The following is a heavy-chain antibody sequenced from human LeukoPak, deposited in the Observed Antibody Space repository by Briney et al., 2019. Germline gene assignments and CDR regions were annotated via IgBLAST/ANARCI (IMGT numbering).Heavy chain of an antibody. Sequence: SETLSLTCTVSGGSIISYYWSWIPQPAGKGLEWIGRIYTSGSTNYNPSLKSRVTMSVDTSKNQFSLRLSSVTAADTAVYYCARSFISVAGTFDSWGQGTLVTVSP. CDR3: ARSFISVAGTFDS. J-gene: IGHJ4*02. CDR1: GGSIISYY. CDR2: IYTSGST. V-gene: IGHV4-4*07. D-gene: IGHD6-19*01.